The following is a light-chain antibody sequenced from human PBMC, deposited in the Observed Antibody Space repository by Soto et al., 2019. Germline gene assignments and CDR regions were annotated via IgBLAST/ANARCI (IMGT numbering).Light chain of an antibody. CDR1: SSDVGGYNY. Sequence: QSALTQPASVSGSPGQSITISCTGTSSDVGGYNYVSWYQQHPGKAPKLMIYDVSNRPSGVSNRFSGSKSGNTASLAISGLQAEDEADYYGSSYTSSSTLGVFGGGTQLTVL. V-gene: IGLV2-14*01. CDR2: DVS. J-gene: IGLJ3*02. CDR3: SSYTSSSTLGV.